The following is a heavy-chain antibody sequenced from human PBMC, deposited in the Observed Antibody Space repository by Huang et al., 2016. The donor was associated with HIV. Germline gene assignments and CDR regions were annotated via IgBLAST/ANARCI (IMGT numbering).Heavy chain of an antibody. V-gene: IGHV3-30*18. CDR3: TKDLGQCTSIYCYFRGMDV. J-gene: IGHJ6*02. D-gene: IGHD2-2*01. Sequence: HLVESGGGVVQPGRSLRLPCAAYGFTFNTYGMNWVRQAPGKGLELVAMMPYDENNKYYSDFAKGRFTSSRDNSKNTVSLEMNDLRPDDTAMYYCTKDLGQCTSIYCYFRGMDVWGQGTRVTVSS. CDR2: MPYDENNK. CDR1: GFTFNTYG.